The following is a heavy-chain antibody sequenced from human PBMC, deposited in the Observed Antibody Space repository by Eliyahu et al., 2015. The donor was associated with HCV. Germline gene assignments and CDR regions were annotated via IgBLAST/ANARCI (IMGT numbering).Heavy chain of an antibody. Sequence: QLQLQESGPGLVKPSETLSLTCTVSGGSISSSRSNWGWARQPPGKGLEWIASIFSTGSADYNPSLRSRVTVSVDRSTNHFSLRLSSVTAADTAVYYCARDPFRVVTNVMNWYFDLWGRGTLVTVSS. CDR2: IFSTGSA. CDR1: GGSISSSRSN. D-gene: IGHD3-3*01. CDR3: ARDPFRVVTNVMNWYFDL. J-gene: IGHJ2*01. V-gene: IGHV4-39*02.